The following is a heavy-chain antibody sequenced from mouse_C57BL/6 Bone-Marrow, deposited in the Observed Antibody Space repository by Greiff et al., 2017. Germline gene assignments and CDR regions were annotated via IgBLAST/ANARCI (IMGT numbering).Heavy chain of an antibody. D-gene: IGHD2-1*01. V-gene: IGHV5-12*01. CDR2: ISNGGGRT. CDR1: GFTFSDYY. Sequence: EVMLVESGGGLVQPGGSLKLSCAASGFTFSDYYMYWVRQTPEKRLEWVAYISNGGGRTYYPDTVKGRFTISRDNTTNTLYLQMSRLKSEDTAMYYCARLSAGKAMDYWGQGTSVTVSS. J-gene: IGHJ4*01. CDR3: ARLSAGKAMDY.